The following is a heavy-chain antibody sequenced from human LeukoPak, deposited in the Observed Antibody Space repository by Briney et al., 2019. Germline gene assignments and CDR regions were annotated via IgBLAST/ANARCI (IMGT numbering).Heavy chain of an antibody. V-gene: IGHV3-30-3*01. CDR2: ISYDGSNK. CDR3: ARDHMPDV. Sequence: GGSLTLSYAVSGFTFSSYSLRWVRQPPGKGLEWVADISYDGSNKYISVSMKGSFSFSRYNSKNTLYLQMNSLGGEATAVYLCARDHMPDVWGQGTLVTVSS. D-gene: IGHD2-2*01. CDR1: GFTFSSYS. J-gene: IGHJ4*02.